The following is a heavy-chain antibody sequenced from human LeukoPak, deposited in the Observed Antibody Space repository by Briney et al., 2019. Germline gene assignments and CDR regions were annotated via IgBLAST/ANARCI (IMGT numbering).Heavy chain of an antibody. CDR3: ASGAPKYCTNGVCYSDYFDY. CDR2: IIPIFGTA. J-gene: IGHJ4*02. CDR1: GGTFSSYA. V-gene: IGHV1-69*13. D-gene: IGHD2-8*01. Sequence: SVKVSCKASGGTFSSYAISWVRQAPGQGLEWMGGIIPIFGTANYAQKFQGRVTITADESTSTAYMELSRLRSEDTAVYYCASGAPKYCTNGVCYSDYFDYWGQGTLVTVSS.